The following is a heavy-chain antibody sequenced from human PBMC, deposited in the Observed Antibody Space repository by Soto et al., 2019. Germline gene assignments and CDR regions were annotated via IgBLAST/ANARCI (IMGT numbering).Heavy chain of an antibody. CDR3: ARAPGVCGGYYYYGMDV. CDR1: GGSISSGGYY. V-gene: IGHV4-31*03. Sequence: PSETLSLTCTVSGGSISSGGYYWSWIRQHPGKGLEWIGYIYYSGSTYYNPSLKSRVTISVDTSKNQFSLKLSSVTAADTAVYYCARAPGVCGGYYYYGMDVWGQGTTVTVSS. J-gene: IGHJ6*02. D-gene: IGHD3-10*02. CDR2: IYYSGST.